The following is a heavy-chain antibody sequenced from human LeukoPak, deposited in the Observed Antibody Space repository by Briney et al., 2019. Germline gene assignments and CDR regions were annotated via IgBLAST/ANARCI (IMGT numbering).Heavy chain of an antibody. V-gene: IGHV3-30*18. CDR3: VKEQGSGSYRTADY. J-gene: IGHJ4*02. CDR2: ITYDGDTT. CDR1: GFTFSSCG. D-gene: IGHD3-10*01. Sequence: GGSLRLSCAASGFTFSSCGMHWVRQAPGKGREGVAVITYDGDTTYFEDYVKGRFTISRDTYKSTLYLQMNSLGAEDTAVYYCVKEQGSGSYRTADYWGQGTLVTVSS.